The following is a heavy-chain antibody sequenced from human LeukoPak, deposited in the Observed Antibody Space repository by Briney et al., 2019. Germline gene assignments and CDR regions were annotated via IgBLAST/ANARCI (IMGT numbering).Heavy chain of an antibody. CDR1: GGSISSYY. Sequence: SETLSLTCTVSGGSISSYYWSWIRQPPGKGLEWIGYIYYSGSTNYNPSLKSRVTISVDTSKNQFSLKLSSVTAADTAVYYCARAGSYGLIDYWGQGTMVTVSS. V-gene: IGHV4-59*01. D-gene: IGHD1-26*01. CDR3: ARAGSYGLIDY. J-gene: IGHJ4*02. CDR2: IYYSGST.